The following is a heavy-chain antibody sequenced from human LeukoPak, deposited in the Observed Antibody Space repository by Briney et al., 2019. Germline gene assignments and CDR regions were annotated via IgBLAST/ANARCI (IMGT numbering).Heavy chain of an antibody. CDR1: GFTFDDYG. J-gene: IGHJ4*02. Sequence: PGGSLRLSCVASGFTFDDYGMTWVRQAPGKGLEWVATIKDDGSDKYYVDSVKGRFTISRDNAKNSLYLEMNSLRADDTAVYYCARGGVTMITYWGQGTLVTVSS. CDR2: IKDDGSDK. V-gene: IGHV3-7*05. D-gene: IGHD3-22*01. CDR3: ARGGVTMITY.